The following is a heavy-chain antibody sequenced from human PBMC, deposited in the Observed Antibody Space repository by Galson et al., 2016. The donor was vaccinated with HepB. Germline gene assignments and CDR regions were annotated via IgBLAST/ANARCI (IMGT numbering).Heavy chain of an antibody. D-gene: IGHD6-13*01. CDR3: AKDPPGSSWEDYYYYGMDV. J-gene: IGHJ6*02. CDR1: GLTFSSYG. Sequence: SLRLSCAASGLTFSSYGMHWVRQVPGKGLEWVAVISYDGSNKSYLDSVKGRFTISRDNSKNTLYLQMNSLRPEDTAVYYCAKDPPGSSWEDYYYYGMDVWGQGTTVTVSS. CDR2: ISYDGSNK. V-gene: IGHV3-30*18.